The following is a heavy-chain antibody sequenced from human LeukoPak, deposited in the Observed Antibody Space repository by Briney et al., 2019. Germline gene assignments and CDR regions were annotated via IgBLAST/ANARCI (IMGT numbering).Heavy chain of an antibody. J-gene: IGHJ6*03. CDR3: ARLSLWFGSFYYMDV. V-gene: IGHV4-34*01. CDR2: INHNGST. CDR1: GGPFSDYY. Sequence: SGTLSLTCAVYGGPFSDYYWSWIRQPPGKGLEWIGEINHNGSTKYNPSLKSRATISVDTSKNQFSLKLSSVTAADTAVYYCARLSLWFGSFYYMDVWGKGTTVTISS. D-gene: IGHD3-10*01.